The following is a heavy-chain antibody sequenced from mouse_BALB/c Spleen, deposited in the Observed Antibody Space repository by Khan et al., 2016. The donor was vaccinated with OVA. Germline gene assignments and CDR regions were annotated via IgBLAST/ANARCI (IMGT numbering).Heavy chain of an antibody. J-gene: IGHJ2*01. CDR2: INTNVGNT. Sequence: VQLKESGGGLVQPGGSLKLSCATSGFTFSSYGMSWVRQTPDKRLELVATINTNVGNTYYPDSVKGRFTISRDNSKNTLYLQMSSLKSEDTAMYYCAGEGIISFGDTTYCFDYWGKGTTLTVSS. V-gene: IGHV5-6-3*01. CDR3: AGEGIISFGDTTYCFDY. D-gene: IGHD2-13*01. CDR1: GFTFSSYG.